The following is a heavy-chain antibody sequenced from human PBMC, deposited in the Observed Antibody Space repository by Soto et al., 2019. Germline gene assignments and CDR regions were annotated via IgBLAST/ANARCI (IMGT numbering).Heavy chain of an antibody. Sequence: GXSVKVSCKASGYTFPSXGXSWVRQATGQGLGWMGWISAYNGNTNYAQKLQGRATMTTDTSTSTAYMDLSGLRSADTAVYYCASDRRKVTVAFDVWGKGKMVT. CDR1: GYTFPSXG. CDR2: ISAYNGNT. J-gene: IGHJ3*01. V-gene: IGHV1-18*01. CDR3: ASDRRKVTVAFDV.